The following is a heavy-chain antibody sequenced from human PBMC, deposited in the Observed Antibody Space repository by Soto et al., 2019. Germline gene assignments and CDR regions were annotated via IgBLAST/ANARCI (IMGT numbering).Heavy chain of an antibody. CDR3: ARDGQSMDSGYERAYYYYGMDV. Sequence: GGSLRLSCAASGFTFSSYAMHWVRQAPGKGLEWVAVISYDGSNKYYADSVKGRFTISRDNSKNTLYLQMNSLRAEDTAVYYCARDGQSMDSGYERAYYYYGMDVWGQGTTVTVSS. V-gene: IGHV3-30-3*01. J-gene: IGHJ6*02. D-gene: IGHD5-12*01. CDR1: GFTFSSYA. CDR2: ISYDGSNK.